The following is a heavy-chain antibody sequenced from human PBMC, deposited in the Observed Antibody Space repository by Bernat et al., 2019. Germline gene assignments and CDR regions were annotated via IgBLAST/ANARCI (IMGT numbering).Heavy chain of an antibody. CDR2: IYYSGST. V-gene: IGHV4-39*01. CDR3: ARHLRRGYSYGPKIRDYFDY. CDR1: GGSISSSSYY. Sequence: QVQLQESGPGLVKPSGTLSLTCTVSGGSISSSSYYWGWIRQPPGKGLEWIGSIYYSGSTYYNPSLKSRVTISVDTSKNQFSLKLSSVTAADTAVYYCARHLRRGYSYGPKIRDYFDYWGQGTLVTVSS. J-gene: IGHJ4*02. D-gene: IGHD5-18*01.